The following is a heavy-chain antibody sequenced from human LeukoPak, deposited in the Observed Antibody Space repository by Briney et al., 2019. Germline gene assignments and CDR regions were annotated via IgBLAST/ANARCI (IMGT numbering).Heavy chain of an antibody. CDR1: GGSISSSSYY. V-gene: IGHV4-39*01. CDR3: ARQKSSPPRRDNWFDP. CDR2: IYYSGST. Sequence: SETLSLTCTVSGGSISSSSYYWGWIRQPPGKGLEWIGSIYYSGSTYYNPSLKSRVTISVDTSKNQFSLKLSSVTAADTAVYYCARQKSSPPRRDNWFDPWGQGTLVTVSS. D-gene: IGHD2-15*01. J-gene: IGHJ5*02.